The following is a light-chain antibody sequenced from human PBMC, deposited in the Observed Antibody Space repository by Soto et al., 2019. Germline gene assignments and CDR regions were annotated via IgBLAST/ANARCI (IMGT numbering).Light chain of an antibody. J-gene: IGLJ2*01. V-gene: IGLV1-40*01. CDR3: QSYDSSRTNAV. CDR2: GNN. Sequence: QAVVTQPPSVSGAPGQTITISCTGSSSNIGAGYDVHWYQQLPGRAPKLLIYGNNNRTSGVPDRFSGSKSGTSVSLAITGLRGEEEADYHCQSYDSSRTNAVFGGGTKLTVL. CDR1: SSNIGAGYD.